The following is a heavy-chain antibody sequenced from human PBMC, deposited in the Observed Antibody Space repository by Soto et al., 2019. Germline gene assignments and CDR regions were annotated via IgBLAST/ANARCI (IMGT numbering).Heavy chain of an antibody. Sequence: GGSLRLSCAASGFTFSSYGMHWVRQAPGKGLEWVAVIWYDGSNKYYADSVKGRFTISRDNSKNTLYLQMNSLRAEDTAVYYCATDLDTAMVPRTYFDYWGQGTLVTVSS. CDR2: IWYDGSNK. CDR1: GFTFSSYG. CDR3: ATDLDTAMVPRTYFDY. D-gene: IGHD5-18*01. J-gene: IGHJ4*02. V-gene: IGHV3-33*01.